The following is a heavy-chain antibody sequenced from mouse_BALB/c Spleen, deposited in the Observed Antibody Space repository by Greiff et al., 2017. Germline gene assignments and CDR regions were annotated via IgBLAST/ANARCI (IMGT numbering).Heavy chain of an antibody. CDR2: IWAGGST. D-gene: IGHD2-3*01. J-gene: IGHJ3*01. V-gene: IGHV2-9*02. CDR3: AREGYDGYYLAY. CDR1: GFSLTSYG. Sequence: VKVVESGPGLVAPSQSLSITCTVSGFSLTSYGVHWVRQPPGKGLEWLGVIWAGGSTNYNSALMSRLSISKDNSKSQVFLKMNSLQTDDTAMYYCAREGYDGYYLAYWGQGTLVTVSA.